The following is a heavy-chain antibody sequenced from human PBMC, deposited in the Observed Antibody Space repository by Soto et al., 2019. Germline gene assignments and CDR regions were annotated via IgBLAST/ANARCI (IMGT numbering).Heavy chain of an antibody. CDR2: IYHSGST. Sequence: QLQLQESGSGLVKPSQTLSLTCAVSGGSISSGGYSWSWIRQPPGKGLEWIGYIYHSGSTYYNPSLKSRVTLSVDGSKNQFSLKLSSVTAADTAVYYCARTGGSLIAKLWGWGYFDLWGRGTLVTVSS. CDR3: ARTGGSLIAKLWGWGYFDL. V-gene: IGHV4-30-2*01. J-gene: IGHJ2*01. D-gene: IGHD2-21*01. CDR1: GGSISSGGYS.